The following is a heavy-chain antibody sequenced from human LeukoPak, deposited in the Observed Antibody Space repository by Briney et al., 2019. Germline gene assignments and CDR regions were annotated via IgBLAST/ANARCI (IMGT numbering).Heavy chain of an antibody. CDR3: ARVSEDSSSWYSDAFDI. V-gene: IGHV3-7*01. CDR1: GFTFSSYW. CDR2: IKQDGSEK. D-gene: IGHD6-13*01. Sequence: PGGSLRLPCAASGFTFSSYWMSWVRQAPGKGLEWVANIKQDGSEKYYVDSVKGRFTISRDNAKNSLYLQMNSLRAEDTAVYYCARVSEDSSSWYSDAFDIWGQGTMVTVSS. J-gene: IGHJ3*02.